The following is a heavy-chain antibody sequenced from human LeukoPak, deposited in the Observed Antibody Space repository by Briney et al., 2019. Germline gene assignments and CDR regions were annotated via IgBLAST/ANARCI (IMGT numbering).Heavy chain of an antibody. Sequence: GGSLRLSCAASGFTFSSYTMHWVRQAPGKGLEWVAVISYDGNNKYYADSVKGRFTISRDNAKNTLYLQMNSLRTEDTAVYYCTRNPGMDVWGQGTTVTVSS. J-gene: IGHJ6*02. CDR1: GFTFSSYT. CDR2: ISYDGNNK. CDR3: TRNPGMDV. V-gene: IGHV3-30-3*01.